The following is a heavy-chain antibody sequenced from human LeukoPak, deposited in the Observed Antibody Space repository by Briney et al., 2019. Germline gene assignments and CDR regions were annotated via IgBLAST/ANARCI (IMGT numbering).Heavy chain of an antibody. CDR1: GGSISSSSYY. Sequence: SETLSLTCTVSGGSISSSSYYWGWIRQPPGKGLEWIGSIYYSGSTYYNPSLKSRVTISVDTSKNQFSLKLSSVTAADSAVYYCARVIGIRYYYYMDVWGKGTTVTISS. J-gene: IGHJ6*03. CDR3: ARVIGIRYYYYMDV. CDR2: IYYSGST. V-gene: IGHV4-39*07. D-gene: IGHD3-16*02.